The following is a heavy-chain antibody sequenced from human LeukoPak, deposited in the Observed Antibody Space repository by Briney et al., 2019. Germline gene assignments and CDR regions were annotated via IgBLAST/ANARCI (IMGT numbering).Heavy chain of an antibody. CDR3: VKDRYYGGNFPGWFDP. CDR2: VSGGGGST. J-gene: IGHJ5*02. D-gene: IGHD4-23*01. V-gene: IGHV3-23*01. Sequence: GGSLRLSCAASGFTFTNYGMSWVRQAPGKGLEWVSAVSGGGGSTYYADSVKGRFTISRDNTKNTVYLQMNSLRAEDTALYYCVKDRYYGGNFPGWFDPWGQGTLVTVSS. CDR1: GFTFTNYG.